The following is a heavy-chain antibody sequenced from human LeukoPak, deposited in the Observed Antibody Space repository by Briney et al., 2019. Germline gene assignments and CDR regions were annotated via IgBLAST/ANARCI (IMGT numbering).Heavy chain of an antibody. CDR3: ARAGSHWHYVY. Sequence: GGSLRLSCAASGFTFSGFPMSWVRQSPTKGLEWVANIKQDGGEKYYVDSVKGRFTISRDNAKNSLSLQMNNLRVEDTAVYYCARAGSHWHYVYWGQGTVVTVSS. CDR1: GFTFSGFP. D-gene: IGHD3-10*01. V-gene: IGHV3-7*01. CDR2: IKQDGGEK. J-gene: IGHJ4*02.